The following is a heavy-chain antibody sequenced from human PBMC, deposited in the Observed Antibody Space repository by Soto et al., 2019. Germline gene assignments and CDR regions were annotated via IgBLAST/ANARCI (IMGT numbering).Heavy chain of an antibody. V-gene: IGHV3-21*01. CDR3: ARDLSVGDTPIFFGIDV. CDR1: GFTFSRYS. Sequence: PGGSPRLSCAASGFTFSRYSMNWVRQAPGKGLEWVSSISSSSSYIYYADSVKGRFTISRDNAKNSLYLQMNSLRAEDTAVYYCARDLSVGDTPIFFGIDVWGQGTTVTVSS. J-gene: IGHJ6*02. D-gene: IGHD2-15*01. CDR2: ISSSSSYI.